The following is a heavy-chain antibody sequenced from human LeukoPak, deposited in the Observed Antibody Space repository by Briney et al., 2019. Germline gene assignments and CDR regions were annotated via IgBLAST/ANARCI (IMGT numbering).Heavy chain of an antibody. D-gene: IGHD5-24*01. CDR1: GFTFSGHW. CDR3: TRSGYMNGYDY. V-gene: IGHV3-74*03. J-gene: IGHJ4*02. CDR2: ISIDGSDT. Sequence: PGGSLRLSCAASGFTFSGHWMHWVRQVPGKGLMGVSRISIDGSDTTYADSVKGRFTISRDNAKNTLYLQMNSLTAEDTAVYYCTRSGYMNGYDYWGQGTLVTVSS.